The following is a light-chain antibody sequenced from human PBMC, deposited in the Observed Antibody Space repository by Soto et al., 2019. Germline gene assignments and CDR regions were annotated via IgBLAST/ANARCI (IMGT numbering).Light chain of an antibody. J-gene: IGLJ1*01. Sequence: QSALTQPRSVSGSPGQSVTISCTGTSSDVGYYNYVSWYQQHPAKAPKVIIYDVAHRPSGVPDRFSASKSGNTASLSISGLRAEDEADYYCCSYAGGSYVCGTGTKVTVL. CDR2: DVA. V-gene: IGLV2-11*01. CDR1: SSDVGYYNY. CDR3: CSYAGGSYV.